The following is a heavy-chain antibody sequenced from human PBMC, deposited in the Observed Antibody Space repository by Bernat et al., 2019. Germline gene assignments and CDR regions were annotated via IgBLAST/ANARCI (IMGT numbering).Heavy chain of an antibody. CDR2: INHSGST. CDR3: AGGKGVVTAI. V-gene: IGHV4-34*01. J-gene: IGHJ4*02. D-gene: IGHD2-21*02. Sequence: QVQLQQWGAGLLKPSETLSLTCSVYGGSFSGYYWTWIRQHPGKGLEWIGEINHSGSTNYNPSLKSRVTISVDTSKNQFSLKLGSVTAADTAVYYCAGGKGVVTAIWGQGTLVTVSS. CDR1: GGSFSGYY.